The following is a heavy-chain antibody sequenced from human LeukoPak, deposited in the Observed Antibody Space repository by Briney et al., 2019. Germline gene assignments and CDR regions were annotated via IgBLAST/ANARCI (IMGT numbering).Heavy chain of an antibody. CDR2: IYYSGST. CDR1: GGSISSSSYY. J-gene: IGHJ4*02. CDR3: AAAYCGGDCYHFDY. V-gene: IGHV4-61*01. D-gene: IGHD2-21*02. Sequence: SETLSLTCTVSGGSISSSSYYWSWIRQPPGKGLEWIGYIYYSGSTNYNPSLKSRVTISVDTSKNQFSLKLSSVTAADTAVYYCAAAYCGGDCYHFDYWGQGTLVTVSS.